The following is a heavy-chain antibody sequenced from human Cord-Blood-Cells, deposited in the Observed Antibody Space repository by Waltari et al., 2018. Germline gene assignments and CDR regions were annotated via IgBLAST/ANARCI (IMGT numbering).Heavy chain of an antibody. J-gene: IGHJ4*02. Sequence: QVQLVQSGAEVKKPGASVKVSCKASGYTFTSYAMHWVRPAPGQRLEWMGWINAGNGNTKYSQKFQGRVTITRDTSASTAYMELSSLRSEDTAVYYCARDRRELRYFDWLFDYWGQGTLVTVSS. CDR3: ARDRRELRYFDWLFDY. V-gene: IGHV1-3*01. D-gene: IGHD3-9*01. CDR2: INAGNGNT. CDR1: GYTFTSYA.